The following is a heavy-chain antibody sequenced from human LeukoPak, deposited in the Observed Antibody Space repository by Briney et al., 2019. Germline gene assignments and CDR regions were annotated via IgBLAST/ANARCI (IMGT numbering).Heavy chain of an antibody. Sequence: GASVKVSCKASGYTFTGYYMHWVRQAPGQGLEWMGWINPNSGGTNYAQKFQGRVTMTRDTSISTAYMELSRLRSDDTAVYYCARDFLFEYSSSPGDYWGQGTLVTVSS. CDR2: INPNSGGT. D-gene: IGHD6-6*01. V-gene: IGHV1-2*02. CDR1: GYTFTGYY. J-gene: IGHJ4*02. CDR3: ARDFLFEYSSSPGDY.